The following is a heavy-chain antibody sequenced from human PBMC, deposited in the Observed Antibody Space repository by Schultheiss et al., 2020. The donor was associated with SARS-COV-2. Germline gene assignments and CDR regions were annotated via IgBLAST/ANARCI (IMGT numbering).Heavy chain of an antibody. Sequence: GESLKISCAASGFTFSSYSMNWVRQAPGKGLEWDSSISGSSSYIYYADSVKGRFTISRDNAKNSLYLQMNSLRAEDTAVYSCARDETLDYWGQGTLVTVSS. V-gene: IGHV3-21*01. CDR3: ARDETLDY. J-gene: IGHJ4*02. CDR1: GFTFSSYS. CDR2: ISGSSSYI.